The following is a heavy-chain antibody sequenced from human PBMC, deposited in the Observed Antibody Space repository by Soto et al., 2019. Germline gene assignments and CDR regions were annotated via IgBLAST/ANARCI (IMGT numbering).Heavy chain of an antibody. D-gene: IGHD3-3*01. V-gene: IGHV1-2*04. CDR2: INPNSGGT. CDR1: GYTFTGYY. Sequence: GASVKVSCKASGYTFTGYYMHWVRQAPGQGLEWMGWINPNSGGTNYAQKFQGWVTMTRDTSISTAYMELSRLRSDDTAVYYCARGTRFLEWLSENWFDPWGQGTLVTVS. J-gene: IGHJ5*02. CDR3: ARGTRFLEWLSENWFDP.